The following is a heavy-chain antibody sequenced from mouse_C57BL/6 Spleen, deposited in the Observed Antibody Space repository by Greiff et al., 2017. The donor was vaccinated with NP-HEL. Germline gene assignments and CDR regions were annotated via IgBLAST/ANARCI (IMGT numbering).Heavy chain of an antibody. CDR3: TRDGGAGAWFAY. V-gene: IGHV5-9-1*02. J-gene: IGHJ3*01. CDR1: GFTFSSYA. Sequence: EVQGVESGEGLVKPGGSLKLSCAASGFTFSSYAMSWVRQTPEKRLEWVAYISSGGDYIYYADNVKGRFTISRDNARNPLYLQRSSLKSEDTAMYYCTRDGGAGAWFAYWGQGTLVTVSA. D-gene: IGHD2-3*01. CDR2: ISSGGDYI.